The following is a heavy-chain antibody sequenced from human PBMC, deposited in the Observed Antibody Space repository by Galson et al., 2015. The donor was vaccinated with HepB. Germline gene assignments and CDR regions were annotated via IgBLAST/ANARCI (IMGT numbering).Heavy chain of an antibody. J-gene: IGHJ4*02. V-gene: IGHV3-23*01. D-gene: IGHD6-19*01. CDR2: ISGSGGNT. Sequence: SLRLSCAASGFTFSSYWIHWVRQAPGKGLEWVSAISGSGGNTYYADSVKGRFTISRDNSKNMLYLQMNSLRAEDTAVYYCAKARRQWLLPHYFDYWGQGTLVTVSS. CDR3: AKARRQWLLPHYFDY. CDR1: GFTFSSYW.